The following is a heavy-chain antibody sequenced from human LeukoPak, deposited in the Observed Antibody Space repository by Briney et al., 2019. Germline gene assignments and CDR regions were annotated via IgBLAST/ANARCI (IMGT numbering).Heavy chain of an antibody. V-gene: IGHV4-31*03. CDR1: GGSISSAGYY. CDR2: IYYTGRT. CDR3: ASAPLGNSFGYMAY. J-gene: IGHJ4*02. Sequence: SETLSLTCTVSGGSISSAGYYWNWIRQHPTEGLEWIGHIYYTGRTTYNPSVKSRVTISADTSKNQFSLKLNSVTAADTAVYFCASAPLGNSFGYMAYWGQGALVTVSS. D-gene: IGHD5-18*01.